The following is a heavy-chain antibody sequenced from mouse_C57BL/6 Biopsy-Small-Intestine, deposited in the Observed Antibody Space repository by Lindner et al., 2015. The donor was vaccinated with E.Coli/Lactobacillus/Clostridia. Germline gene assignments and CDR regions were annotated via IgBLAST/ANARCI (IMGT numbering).Heavy chain of an antibody. D-gene: IGHD1-1*01. J-gene: IGHJ4*01. V-gene: IGHV1-84*02. CDR1: GHIFTDYG. CDR3: ARDGPSRDCSSTICDDFDY. Sequence: SVKVSCKASGHIFTDYGISWVRQAPGQGLEWMGWISGYNGRTNYAQKFQGRVTLTTDTSTSTVYMELRSLRSDDTAVYYCARDGPSRDCSSTICDDFDYWGQGTLVTVSS. CDR2: ISGYNGRT.